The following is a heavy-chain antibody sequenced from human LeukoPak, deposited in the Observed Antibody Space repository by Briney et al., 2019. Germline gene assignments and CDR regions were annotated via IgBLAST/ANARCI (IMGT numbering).Heavy chain of an antibody. D-gene: IGHD2-15*01. CDR1: GGSISSYY. CDR3: ARQPPYCSGGSCYYYYGMDV. J-gene: IGHJ6*02. Sequence: SETLSLTCTVSGGSISSYYWSWIRQPPGKGLEWIGYIYYSGSTNYNPSLKSRVTITVDTSKTKFSLKLSSVTAADTAVYYCARQPPYCSGGSCYYYYGMDVWGQGTTVTVSS. V-gene: IGHV4-59*08. CDR2: IYYSGST.